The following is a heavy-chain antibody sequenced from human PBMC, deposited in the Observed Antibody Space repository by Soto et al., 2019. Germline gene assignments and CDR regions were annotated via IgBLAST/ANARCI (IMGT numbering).Heavy chain of an antibody. CDR1: GDSMTKYY. CDR3: ARTVGAAYYFDF. V-gene: IGHV4-4*07. Sequence: QVQLQESGPGLVKPSETLSLTCTVSGDSMTKYYWRWIRQPAGKGLEWIGRVYTSGSTNYNPSLKSRVTMSIDTANKHFSLTLKFVTAADTAVYYCARTVGAAYYFDFWGQGALVSVSS. D-gene: IGHD1-26*01. J-gene: IGHJ4*02. CDR2: VYTSGST.